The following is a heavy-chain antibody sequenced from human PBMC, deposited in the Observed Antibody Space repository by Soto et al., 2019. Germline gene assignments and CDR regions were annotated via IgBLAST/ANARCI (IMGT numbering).Heavy chain of an antibody. V-gene: IGHV3-74*01. CDR1: GFTFSGRS. D-gene: IGHD3-10*01. CDR3: ARGWFGPDV. Sequence: EVQLVESGGGLVQPGGSLRLSCAASGFTFSGRSMHWVRQAPGKGLVWVSGIDNAGTASTYAESVKGSFNSSRDNAKNTLYLQMHTMSVEDTAVYYCARGWFGPDVWGKGTTVPVSS. CDR2: IDNAGTAS. J-gene: IGHJ6*04.